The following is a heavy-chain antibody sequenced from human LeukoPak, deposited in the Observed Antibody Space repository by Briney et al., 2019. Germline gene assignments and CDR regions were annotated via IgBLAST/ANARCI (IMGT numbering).Heavy chain of an antibody. Sequence: PGGSLRLSCAASGFTFSSYSMNWVRQAPGKGLEWVSVIYSGGSTYYADSVKGRFTISRDNSKNTLYLQMNSLRAEDTAVYYCARDPGVEGFDYWGQGTLVTVSS. CDR2: IYSGGST. J-gene: IGHJ4*02. V-gene: IGHV3-53*01. D-gene: IGHD1-1*01. CDR3: ARDPGVEGFDY. CDR1: GFTFSSYS.